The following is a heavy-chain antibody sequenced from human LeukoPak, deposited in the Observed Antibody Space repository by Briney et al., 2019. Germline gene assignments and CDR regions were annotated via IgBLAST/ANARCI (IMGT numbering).Heavy chain of an antibody. D-gene: IGHD2-2*01. CDR1: GFTFDDYA. CDR3: ARAAAPRPAYYYYYGMDV. Sequence: GRSLRLSCAASGFTFDDYAMHWVRQAPGKGLEWVSGISWNSGSIGYADSVKGRFTISRDNAKNSLYLQMNSLRAEDTALYYCARAAAPRPAYYYYYGMDVWGQGTTVTVSS. CDR2: ISWNSGSI. V-gene: IGHV3-9*01. J-gene: IGHJ6*02.